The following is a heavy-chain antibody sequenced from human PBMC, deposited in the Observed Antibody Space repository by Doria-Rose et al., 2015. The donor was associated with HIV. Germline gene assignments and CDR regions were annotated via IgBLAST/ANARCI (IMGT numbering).Heavy chain of an antibody. D-gene: IGHD6-13*01. CDR2: IFSDDER. CDR3: ARIKSSRWYHKYYFDF. CDR1: GVSLSSPGMG. Sequence: QVTLKESGPVLVKPTETLTLTCTVSGVSLSSPGMGVSWIRQPPGKALEWLAHIFSDDERSYPTSLKSRLTITRGSSKSQAVLTMTDMDPVDTATYYCARIKSSRWYHKYYFDFWGQGTLVIVSA. J-gene: IGHJ4*02. V-gene: IGHV2-26*01.